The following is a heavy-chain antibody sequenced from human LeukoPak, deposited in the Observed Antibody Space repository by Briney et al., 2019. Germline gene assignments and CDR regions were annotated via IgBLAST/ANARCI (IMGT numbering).Heavy chain of an antibody. CDR1: GFTVSDNY. D-gene: IGHD3-10*01. Sequence: PGGSLRLSCAASGFTVSDNYMSWARQAPGKGLEWVSVLYSGGSTYYADSVKGRFTISRDNSKNTLYLQMISLRAEDTAVYYCAKTYYNSGTYYHSNYWGQGTLVAVSS. J-gene: IGHJ4*02. CDR3: AKTYYNSGTYYHSNY. V-gene: IGHV3-53*01. CDR2: LYSGGST.